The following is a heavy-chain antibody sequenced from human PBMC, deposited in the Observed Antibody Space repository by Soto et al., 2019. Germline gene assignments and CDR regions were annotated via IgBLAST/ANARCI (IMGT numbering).Heavy chain of an antibody. D-gene: IGHD3-22*01. CDR3: VRGYYDSNGQSNTFDI. CDR2: VYYSGST. Sequence: PXETLSLSCPVSGASIRSSYWSWIRQSPGKGLEWIGYVYYSGSTKYNPSLKSRVTISVDTSKNQFSLKLSSVTAADTAVYYCVRGYYDSNGQSNTFDIWGQGTMVTVSS. V-gene: IGHV4-59*01. J-gene: IGHJ3*02. CDR1: GASIRSSY.